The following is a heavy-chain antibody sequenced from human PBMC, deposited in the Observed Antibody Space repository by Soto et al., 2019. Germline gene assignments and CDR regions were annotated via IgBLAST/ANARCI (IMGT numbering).Heavy chain of an antibody. J-gene: IGHJ5*02. CDR3: ARKVGYCSSTSCPTWFDP. D-gene: IGHD2-2*01. CDR1: GFTFSSYG. V-gene: IGHV3-33*01. Sequence: PGGSLRLSCAASGFTFSSYGMHWVRQAPGKGLEWVAVIWYDGSNKYYADSVKGRFTISRDNSKNTLYLQMNSLRAEDTAVYYCARKVGYCSSTSCPTWFDPWGQGTLVTASS. CDR2: IWYDGSNK.